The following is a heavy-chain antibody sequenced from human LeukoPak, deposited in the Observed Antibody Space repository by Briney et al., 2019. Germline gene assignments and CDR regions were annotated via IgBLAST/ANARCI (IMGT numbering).Heavy chain of an antibody. CDR1: GFTFSSYW. CDR3: ARALMTNAFDI. J-gene: IGHJ3*02. V-gene: IGHV3-21*01. CDR2: ISSSSSYI. Sequence: GGSLRLSCAVSGFTFSSYWMTWVRQAPGKGLEWVSSISSSSSYIYYADSVKGRFTISRDNAKNSLYLQMNSLRAEDTAVYYCARALMTNAFDIWGQGTMVTVSS. D-gene: IGHD3-16*01.